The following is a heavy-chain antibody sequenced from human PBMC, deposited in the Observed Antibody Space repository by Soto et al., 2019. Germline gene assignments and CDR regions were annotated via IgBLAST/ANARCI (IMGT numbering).Heavy chain of an antibody. D-gene: IGHD1-20*01. CDR3: AKEEGRITANFDY. CDR1: GFTFRSYG. Sequence: PGGSLRLSCAASGFTFRSYGIHWGRQAPGKGLEWVAVISYDGSNKYYADSVKGRFTISRDNSKNTLYLQMNSLRAEDTAVYYCAKEEGRITANFDYWGQGTLVTVSS. CDR2: ISYDGSNK. V-gene: IGHV3-30*18. J-gene: IGHJ4*02.